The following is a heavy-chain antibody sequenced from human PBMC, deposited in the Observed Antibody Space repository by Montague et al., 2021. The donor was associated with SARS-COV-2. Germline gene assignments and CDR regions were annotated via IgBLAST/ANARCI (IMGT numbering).Heavy chain of an antibody. Sequence: SLRLSCATSGFTFSRNSMNWVRQAPGKGLEWVSTISSDTLHTFYADSVKGRFTISRDNAQNELYLQMNSLRAEDMAVYYCAIGGELYVWAPFGHWGQGTLVTVSS. V-gene: IGHV3-21*01. CDR3: AIGGELYVWAPFGH. CDR1: GFTFSRNS. D-gene: IGHD3-16*01. J-gene: IGHJ4*02. CDR2: ISSDTLHT.